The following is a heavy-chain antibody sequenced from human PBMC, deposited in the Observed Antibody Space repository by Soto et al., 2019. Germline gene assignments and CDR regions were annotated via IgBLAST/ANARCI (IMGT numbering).Heavy chain of an antibody. V-gene: IGHV4-39*01. CDR3: ARLHGYCISSSCHGHYAMDV. CDR2: IYYSGST. CDR1: RASSGGSSDT. Sequence: PSETLSLTCTVSRASSGGSSDTWGWIRQPPGKGLEWIGSIYYSGSTYYNPSLNSRVTVSVDTSKNQFSLKVTSVTAADTAVYYCARLHGYCISSSCHGHYAMDVWGQGTTVTVSS. D-gene: IGHD2-2*01. J-gene: IGHJ6*02.